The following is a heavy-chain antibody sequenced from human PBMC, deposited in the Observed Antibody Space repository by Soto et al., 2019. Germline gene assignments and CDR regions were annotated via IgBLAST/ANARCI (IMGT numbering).Heavy chain of an antibody. D-gene: IGHD4-17*01. CDR2: IYYSGIA. V-gene: IGHV4-59*08. CDR3: ARSMTTVVTLDY. Sequence: SETLSLTCTVSGGSISSYYWSWIRQPPGKGLEWIGYIYYSGIANYNPSLKSRVTISVDTSKNQFSLKLSSVTAADTAVYYCARSMTTVVTLDYWGQGTLVTVSS. J-gene: IGHJ4*02. CDR1: GGSISSYY.